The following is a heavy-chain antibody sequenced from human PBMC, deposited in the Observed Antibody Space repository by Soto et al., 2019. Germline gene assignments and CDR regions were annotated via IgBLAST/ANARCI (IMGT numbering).Heavy chain of an antibody. CDR1: GFTFSSYA. J-gene: IGHJ3*02. D-gene: IGHD2-2*01. Sequence: QVQLVESGGGVVQPGRSLRLSCAASGFTFSSYAMHWVRQAPGKGLEWVAVISYDGSNKYYADSVKGRFTISRDNSKNTLYLQMNSLRAEDTAMYYCARDHPYCSSTSCSDAFDIWGQGTMVTVSS. CDR3: ARDHPYCSSTSCSDAFDI. V-gene: IGHV3-30-3*01. CDR2: ISYDGSNK.